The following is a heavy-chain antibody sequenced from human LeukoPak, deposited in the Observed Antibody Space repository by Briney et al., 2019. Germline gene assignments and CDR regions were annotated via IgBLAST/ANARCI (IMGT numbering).Heavy chain of an antibody. D-gene: IGHD6-6*01. Sequence: PSETLSLTCTVSGGSISSSSYYWGWIRQPPGKGLEWIGEINHSGSTDYNPSLKSRVTISVDTSKNQFSLKLSSVTAADTAVYYCASLPASIAARGRIDYWGQGTLVTVSS. J-gene: IGHJ4*02. CDR3: ASLPASIAARGRIDY. CDR2: INHSGST. V-gene: IGHV4-39*07. CDR1: GGSISSSSYY.